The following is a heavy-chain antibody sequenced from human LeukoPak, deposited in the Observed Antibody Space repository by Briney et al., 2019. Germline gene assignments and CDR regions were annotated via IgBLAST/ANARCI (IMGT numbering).Heavy chain of an antibody. CDR3: AREGGYVWGSYRPLIS. CDR1: GGSISSSSYY. CDR2: IYYSGST. Sequence: PSETLSLTCTVSGGSISSSSYYWGWIRQPPGKGLEWIGSIYYSGSTYYNPSLKSRVTISVDTSKNQFSLKLSSVTAADTAVYYCAREGGYVWGSYRPLISWGQGTLVTVSS. V-gene: IGHV4-39*07. J-gene: IGHJ4*02. D-gene: IGHD3-16*02.